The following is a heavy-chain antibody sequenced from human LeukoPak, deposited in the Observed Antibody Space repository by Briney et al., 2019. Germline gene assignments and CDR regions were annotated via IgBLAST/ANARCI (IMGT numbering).Heavy chain of an antibody. CDR1: RFTSADYG. CDR2: INGNGRST. V-gene: IGHV3-20*04. Sequence: AGSLTLSCSASRFTSADYGMSWVRQAPGNEREGVASINGNGRSTAYTDSVKGRFTISRDNTKNSMYLQMNRLRATDTALYSCARDRGRWLRGSGDYWGEGTLVTVSS. D-gene: IGHD5-12*01. CDR3: ARDRGRWLRGSGDY. J-gene: IGHJ4*02.